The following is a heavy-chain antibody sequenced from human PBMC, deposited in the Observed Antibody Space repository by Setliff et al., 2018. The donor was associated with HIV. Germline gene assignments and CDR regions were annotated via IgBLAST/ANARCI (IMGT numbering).Heavy chain of an antibody. CDR3: VKELSYGSGTYPFDF. V-gene: IGHV3-33*06. Sequence: SGGSLRLSCAASGFPFSSFAMHWVRQAPGKGLEWVAVIWHDGSNKYYADSVQGRFLISRDNSKNTVYLQVNSLRAEDTAVYYCVKELSYGSGTYPFDFWGRGTLVTAPQ. D-gene: IGHD3-10*01. J-gene: IGHJ4*02. CDR2: IWHDGSNK. CDR1: GFPFSSFA.